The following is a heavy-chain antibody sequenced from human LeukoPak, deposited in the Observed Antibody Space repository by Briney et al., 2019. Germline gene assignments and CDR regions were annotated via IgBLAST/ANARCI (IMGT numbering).Heavy chain of an antibody. CDR3: AREDHSNYNY. CDR2: IKQDGGEK. J-gene: IGHJ4*02. CDR1: GFPFSRYW. D-gene: IGHD4-11*01. V-gene: IGHV3-7*01. Sequence: SGGSLRLSCAASGFPFSRYWMSWVRQAPGKGLEWVANIKQDGGEKFYVDSVKGRFTISRDNAKNSLYLQMDSLRAEDTAVYYCAREDHSNYNYWGQGTLVTVSS.